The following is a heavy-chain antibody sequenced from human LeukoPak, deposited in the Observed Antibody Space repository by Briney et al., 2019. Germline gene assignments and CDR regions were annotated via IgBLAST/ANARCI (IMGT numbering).Heavy chain of an antibody. CDR3: AELDITMIGGV. J-gene: IGHJ6*04. V-gene: IGHV3-48*03. Sequence: GGSLRLSCAASGFTFSSYEMNWVRQAPGKGLEWVSYISRSGSTIYYADSVKGRFTISRDNAKNSLYLQMNSLRAEDTAVYYCAELDITMIGGVWGKGTTVTISS. CDR2: ISRSGSTI. D-gene: IGHD3-10*02. CDR1: GFTFSSYE.